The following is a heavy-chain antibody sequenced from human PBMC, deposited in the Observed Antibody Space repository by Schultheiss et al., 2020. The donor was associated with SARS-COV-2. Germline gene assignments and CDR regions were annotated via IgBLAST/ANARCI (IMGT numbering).Heavy chain of an antibody. CDR1: GYSISSGYY. CDR2: IYYSGST. CDR3: ARGVITIFGVRWFDP. V-gene: IGHV4-38-2*01. Sequence: SQTLSLTCAVSGYSISSGYYWGWIRQPPGKGLEWIGSIYYSGSTYYNPSLKSLVTISVDTSKNQFSLKLSSVTAADTAVYYCARGVITIFGVRWFDPWGQGTLVTVSS. D-gene: IGHD3-3*01. J-gene: IGHJ5*02.